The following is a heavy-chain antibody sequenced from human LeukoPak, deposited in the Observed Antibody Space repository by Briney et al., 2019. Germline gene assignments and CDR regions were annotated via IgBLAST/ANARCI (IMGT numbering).Heavy chain of an antibody. V-gene: IGHV5-51*01. D-gene: IGHD3-16*01. CDR1: GSSFTSYW. CDR2: IYPGGSAT. J-gene: IGHJ4*02. Sequence: GEPLQTSSKSSGSSFTSYWSFSVRPLRGKVLECLWIIYPGGSATRYSPFLQGQVTISAAQSISTAYLQWSSLKASDTAMYYCARRPSTTAVGGSAGAVRRYSFDYWGQGTLVTVSS. CDR3: ARRPSTTAVGGSAGAVRRYSFDY.